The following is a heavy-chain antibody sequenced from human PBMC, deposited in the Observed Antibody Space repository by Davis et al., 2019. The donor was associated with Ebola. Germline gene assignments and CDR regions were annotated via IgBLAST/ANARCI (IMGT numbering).Heavy chain of an antibody. CDR1: GFTFSDYY. V-gene: IGHV3-11*06. D-gene: IGHD3-22*01. CDR2: ISSSSSYT. CDR3: ARDRLEISSGLGY. J-gene: IGHJ4*02. Sequence: GGSLRLSCAASGFTFSDYYMSWIRPAPGKGLEWVSYISSSSSYTNYADSVKGRFTISRDNSKNTLYLQMNSLRSEDTAVYYCARDRLEISSGLGYWGQGTLVTVSS.